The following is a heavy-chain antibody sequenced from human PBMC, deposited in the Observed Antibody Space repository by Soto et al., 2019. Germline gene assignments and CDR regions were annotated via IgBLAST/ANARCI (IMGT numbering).Heavy chain of an antibody. CDR2: IAATRGST. Sequence: EVQLLESGGGVVHPGGSLRLSCSASGFTFSTFSMGWVRQVPGKGLEWVSSIAATRGSTYYGDSMKGRFTVSRDKSINSVHPQMNNMRAEDTGIYYCVNDADFEHQRFAGLEHWGQGTLVTVSS. CDR1: GFTFSTFS. V-gene: IGHV3-23*02. D-gene: IGHD3-16*01. J-gene: IGHJ4*02. CDR3: VNDADFEHQRFAGLEH.